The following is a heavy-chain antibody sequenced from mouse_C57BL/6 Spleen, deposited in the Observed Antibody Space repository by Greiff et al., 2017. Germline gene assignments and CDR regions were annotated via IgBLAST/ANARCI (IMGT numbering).Heavy chain of an antibody. D-gene: IGHD2-5*01. V-gene: IGHV1-26*01. CDR3: ARSNSNYDFDY. CDR1: GYTFTDYY. CDR2: INPNNGGT. J-gene: IGHJ2*01. Sequence: EVQLQQSGPELVKPGASVKISCKASGYTFTDYYMNWVKQSHGKSLEWIGDINPNNGGTSYNQKFKGKATLTVDKSSSTAYMELRSLTSEDSAVYYCARSNSNYDFDYWGQGTTLTVSS.